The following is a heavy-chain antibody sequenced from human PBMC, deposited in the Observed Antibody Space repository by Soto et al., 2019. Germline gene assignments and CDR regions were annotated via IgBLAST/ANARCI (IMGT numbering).Heavy chain of an antibody. D-gene: IGHD3-16*01. V-gene: IGHV4-30-4*01. CDR2: IYYSGST. J-gene: IGHJ4*02. CDR1: GGSISSGDYY. Sequence: PSETLSLTCTVSGGSISSGDYYWSWIRQPPGKGLEWIGYIYYSGSTYYNPSLKSRVTISVDTSKNQFSLKLSSVTAADTAVYYGARVSWFGYYFEDCGQGTLVTVSS. CDR3: ARVSWFGYYFED.